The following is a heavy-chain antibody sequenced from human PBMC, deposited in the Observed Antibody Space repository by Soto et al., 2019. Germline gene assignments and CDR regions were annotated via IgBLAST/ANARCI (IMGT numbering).Heavy chain of an antibody. CDR2: IDPSDSYT. D-gene: IGHD3-22*01. CDR1: GYSFTSYW. J-gene: IGHJ4*02. CDR3: ASPGYYDSSGFDY. Sequence: PGESLKISCKGSGYSFTSYWISWVRQMPGKGLEWMGRIDPSDSYTNYSPSFQGHVNISADKSISTAYLQWSSLKASDTAMYYCASPGYYDSSGFDYWGQGPLVTVSS. V-gene: IGHV5-10-1*01.